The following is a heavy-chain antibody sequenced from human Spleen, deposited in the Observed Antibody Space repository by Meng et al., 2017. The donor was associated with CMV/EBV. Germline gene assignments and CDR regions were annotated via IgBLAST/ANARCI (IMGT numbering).Heavy chain of an antibody. CDR2: IYYSGST. CDR3: ARDRGDGYNLPGPFDY. J-gene: IGHJ4*02. Sequence: QLQLQESGPGLVKPSETLSPTCSVSGGSISSSSYYWGWIRQPPGKGLEWIGSIYYSGSTYYNPSLKSRVTISVDTSKNQFSLKLSSVTAADTAVYYCARDRGDGYNLPGPFDYWGQGTLVTVSS. CDR1: GGSISSSSYY. V-gene: IGHV4-39*07. D-gene: IGHD5-24*01.